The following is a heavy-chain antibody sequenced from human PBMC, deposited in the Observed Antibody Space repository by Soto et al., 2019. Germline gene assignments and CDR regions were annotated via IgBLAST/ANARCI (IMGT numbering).Heavy chain of an antibody. J-gene: IGHJ6*02. CDR3: ARDIVVVVAALFSGGMDV. D-gene: IGHD2-15*01. CDR1: GYTFTGYY. CDR2: INPNSGGT. V-gene: IGHV1-2*02. Sequence: QVQLVQSGAEVKKPGASVKVSCKASGYTFTGYYMHWVRQAPGQGLEWMGWINPNSGGTNYAQKFQGRVTMTRDTSISTAYMELSRLRSDDTAVYYCARDIVVVVAALFSGGMDVWGQGTTVTVSS.